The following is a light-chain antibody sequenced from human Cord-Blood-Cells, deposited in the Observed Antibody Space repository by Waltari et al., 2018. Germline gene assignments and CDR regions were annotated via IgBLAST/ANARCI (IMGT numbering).Light chain of an antibody. V-gene: IGLV2-14*03. J-gene: IGLJ3*02. Sequence: QSALTQPASVSGSPGQSITISCTGTSSDVGGYNYVSWYQQHPGKAPKHMIYDVSNRPSGVSNRCSGSKSGNTASLTISGLQAEDEADYYCSSYTSSSTLDWVFGGGTKLTVL. CDR3: SSYTSSSTLDWV. CDR2: DVS. CDR1: SSDVGGYNY.